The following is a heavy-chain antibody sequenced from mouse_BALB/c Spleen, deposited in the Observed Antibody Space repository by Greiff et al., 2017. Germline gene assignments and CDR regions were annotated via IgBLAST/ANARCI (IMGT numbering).Heavy chain of an antibody. CDR1: GFAFSSYD. CDR3: ARRYYGSIFVY. V-gene: IGHV5-12-1*01. CDR2: ISSGGGST. J-gene: IGHJ2*01. D-gene: IGHD1-1*01. Sequence: EVKLVESGGGLVKPGGSLKLSCAASGFAFSSYDMSWVRQTPEKRLEWVAYISSGGGSTYYPDTVKGRFTISRDNAKNTLYLQMSSLKSEDTAMYYCARRYYGSIFVYWGQGTTLTVSS.